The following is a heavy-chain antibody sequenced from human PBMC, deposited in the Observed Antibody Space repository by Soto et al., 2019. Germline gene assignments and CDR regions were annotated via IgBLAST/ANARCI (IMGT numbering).Heavy chain of an antibody. CDR2: IYPGDSDT. Sequence: GESLKISCKGSGYSFTSYWIGWVRQMPGKGLEWMGIIYPGDSDTRYSPSFQGQVTISADKSISTAYLQWSSLKASDTAMYYCARVVDTAIPRPYYYYYYYMDVWGKGTTVTVSS. CDR1: GYSFTSYW. J-gene: IGHJ6*03. D-gene: IGHD5-18*01. V-gene: IGHV5-51*01. CDR3: ARVVDTAIPRPYYYYYYYMDV.